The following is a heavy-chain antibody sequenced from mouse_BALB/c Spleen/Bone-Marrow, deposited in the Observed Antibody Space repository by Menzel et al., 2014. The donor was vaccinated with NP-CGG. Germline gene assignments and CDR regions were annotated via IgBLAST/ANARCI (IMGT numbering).Heavy chain of an antibody. CDR2: ISPDSSTI. CDR1: GFDFSRYW. CDR3: ASLHYYGFFAY. V-gene: IGHV4-1*02. Sequence: EVQLVESGGGLAQPGGSLKLSCAASGFDFSRYWMSWVRQAPGKVLEWIGEISPDSSTINYTPSLKDKFIISRDNAKNTLYLQMSKVRSEDTALYYCASLHYYGFFAYWGQGTLVTVSA. D-gene: IGHD1-2*01. J-gene: IGHJ3*01.